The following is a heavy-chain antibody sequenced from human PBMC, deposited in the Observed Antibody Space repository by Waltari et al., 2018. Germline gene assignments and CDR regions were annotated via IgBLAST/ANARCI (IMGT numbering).Heavy chain of an antibody. CDR3: ARGNDFWSGYHRGGLDV. J-gene: IGHJ6*02. CDR2: INQNGVT. CDR1: GGSYSAYW. V-gene: IGHV4-34*01. Sequence: QVQLQQWGAGLLTPSETLSLTCGVYGGSYSAYWWTWIRQPPGKGLEWIGEINQNGVTFYNPSLESRVTMSVDTSKKQFSLRLNSVTAADTAVYYCARGNDFWSGYHRGGLDVWGQGTTVTVSS. D-gene: IGHD3-3*01.